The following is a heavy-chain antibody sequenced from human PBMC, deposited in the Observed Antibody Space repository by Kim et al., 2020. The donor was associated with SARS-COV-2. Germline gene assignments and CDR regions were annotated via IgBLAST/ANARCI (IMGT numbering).Heavy chain of an antibody. CDR3: ARDNCGGDCPGGWFDP. J-gene: IGHJ5*02. V-gene: IGHV4-39*07. D-gene: IGHD2-21*02. Sequence: SLKSRVTISVDTSKNQCSLKLSSVTAADTAVYYCARDNCGGDCPGGWFDPWGQGTLVTVSS.